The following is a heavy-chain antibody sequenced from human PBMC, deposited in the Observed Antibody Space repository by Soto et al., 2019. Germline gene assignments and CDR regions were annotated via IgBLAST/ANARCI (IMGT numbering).Heavy chain of an antibody. J-gene: IGHJ4*02. Sequence: GGSLRLSCAASGFTVSSNYMSWVRQAPGKGLEWVSVIYSGGSTYYADSVKGRFTISRDNSKNTLCLQMNSLRAEDTAVYYCAKDQGSSWYEIDYWGQGTLVTVSS. V-gene: IGHV3-53*01. CDR2: IYSGGST. CDR1: GFTVSSNY. CDR3: AKDQGSSWYEIDY. D-gene: IGHD6-13*01.